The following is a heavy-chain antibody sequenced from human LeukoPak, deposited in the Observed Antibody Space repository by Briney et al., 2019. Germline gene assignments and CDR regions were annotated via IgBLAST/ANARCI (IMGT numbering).Heavy chain of an antibody. CDR3: ARGGELRFLEWLSASGWFDS. CDR2: ISSSGSTI. V-gene: IGHV3-11*04. Sequence: GGSLRLSCAASGFTFSDYYMSWIRQAPGKGLEWVSYISSSGSTIYYADSVKGRFTISRDNAKDSLYLQMNSLRAEDTAVYYCARGGELRFLEWLSASGWFDSWGQGTLVTVSS. J-gene: IGHJ5*01. CDR1: GFTFSDYY. D-gene: IGHD3-3*01.